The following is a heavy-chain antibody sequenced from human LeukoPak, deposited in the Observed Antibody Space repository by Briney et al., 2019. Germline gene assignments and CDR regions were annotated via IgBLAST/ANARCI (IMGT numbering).Heavy chain of an antibody. CDR3: AKVWDLSGWSHFDY. V-gene: IGHV3-30*18. J-gene: IGHJ4*02. D-gene: IGHD6-19*01. CDR1: GFTFSSYA. CDR2: ISYDGINK. Sequence: PGGSLRLSCAVSGFTFSSYAMHWVRQAPGKGLEWVAVISYDGINKYYADSVKGRFTISRDNSKNTLYLQMNSLRAEDTAVYYCAKVWDLSGWSHFDYWGQGTLVTVSP.